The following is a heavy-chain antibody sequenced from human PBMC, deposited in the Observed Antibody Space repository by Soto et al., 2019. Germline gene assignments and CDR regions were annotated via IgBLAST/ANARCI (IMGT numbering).Heavy chain of an antibody. CDR3: ASSLLTPFDY. D-gene: IGHD7-27*01. J-gene: IGHJ4*02. V-gene: IGHV3-74*01. CDR2: INSDGSST. Sequence: EVQLVESGGSLVQPGGSLRLSCAASGFTFSSYWMHWVRQVPGKGLVWVSRINSDGSSTTYADSVKGRFTISRDNAKNTLYLQMNSLRAEDTAVYYGASSLLTPFDYWGQGTLVTVSS. CDR1: GFTFSSYW.